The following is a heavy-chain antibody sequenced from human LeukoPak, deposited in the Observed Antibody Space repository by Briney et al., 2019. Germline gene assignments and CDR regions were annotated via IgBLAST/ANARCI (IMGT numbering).Heavy chain of an antibody. CDR3: AKGDPPYFDY. CDR2: IIPSGGST. CDR1: GFTSSNYA. V-gene: IGHV3-23*01. J-gene: IGHJ4*02. Sequence: GGSLRLSCAASGFTSSNYAMSWVRQAPGKGLEWASAIIPSGGSTYYADSVKGRFTISRDNSKNTLYLQMNSLRAEDTAVYYCAKGDPPYFDYWGQGTLVTVSS.